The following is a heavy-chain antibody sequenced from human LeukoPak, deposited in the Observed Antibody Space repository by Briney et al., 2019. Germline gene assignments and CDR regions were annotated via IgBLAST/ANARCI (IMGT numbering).Heavy chain of an antibody. V-gene: IGHV1-8*01. CDR2: MNPNSGNT. CDR1: GYTFTSYD. D-gene: IGHD1-26*01. Sequence: ASVKVSCKASGYTFTSYDTNWVRQATGQGLEWMGWMNPNSGNTGYAQKFQGRVTMTRNTSISTAYMELSSLRSEDTAVYYCARVGATILGWFDPWGQGTLVTVSS. CDR3: ARVGATILGWFDP. J-gene: IGHJ5*02.